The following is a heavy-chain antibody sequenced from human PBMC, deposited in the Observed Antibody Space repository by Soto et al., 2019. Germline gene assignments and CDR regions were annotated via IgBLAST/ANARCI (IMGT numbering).Heavy chain of an antibody. CDR1: GYTFTSYG. V-gene: IGHV1-18*01. J-gene: IGHJ4*02. CDR3: ARSIHYYGSGSYPGYFDY. CDR2: ISAYNGNT. D-gene: IGHD3-10*01. Sequence: QVQLVQSGAEVKKPGASVKVSCKASGYTFTSYGISWVRQAPGQGREWMGWISAYNGNTNYAQKLQGRVTLTTDTSTSTAYMELRSLRSDDTAVYYCARSIHYYGSGSYPGYFDYWGQGTLVTVSS.